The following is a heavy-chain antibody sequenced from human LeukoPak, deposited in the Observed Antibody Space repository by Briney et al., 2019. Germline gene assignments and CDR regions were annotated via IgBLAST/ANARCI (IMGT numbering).Heavy chain of an antibody. V-gene: IGHV1-18*01. J-gene: IGHJ4*02. D-gene: IGHD3-22*01. CDR3: ARDLELIYYDSSGYEY. CDR1: GYTFTSYG. CDR2: ISAYNGNT. Sequence: GASVKVSCKASGYTFTSYGISWVRQAPGQGLEWMGWISAYNGNTNYAQKLQGRVTMTTDTSTSTAYMELRSLRSDDTAVYYCARDLELIYYDSSGYEYWGQGTLVTVSS.